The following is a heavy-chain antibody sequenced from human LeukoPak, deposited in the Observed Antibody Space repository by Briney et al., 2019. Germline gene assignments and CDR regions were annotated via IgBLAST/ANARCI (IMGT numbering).Heavy chain of an antibody. CDR3: ARDRLVSSPLSTDY. V-gene: IGHV3-21*01. CDR2: IGSSNRYI. D-gene: IGHD6-13*01. CDR1: GFTFSTYS. Sequence: GGSLRLSCAASGFTFSTYSMDWVRPAPGKGLGWVSSIGSSNRYIYYADSVKCRFTISRDNAKNSLYLQMNSLRAEDTAVYYCARDRLVSSPLSTDYWGQGALVTVSS. J-gene: IGHJ4*02.